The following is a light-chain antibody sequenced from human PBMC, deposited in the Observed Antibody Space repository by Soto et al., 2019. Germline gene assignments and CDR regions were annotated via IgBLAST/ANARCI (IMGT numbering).Light chain of an antibody. V-gene: IGKV1-9*01. CDR3: QQYNTYPWT. Sequence: IPFTKSPSSLSASVGDRVTITCRASQGISSYLAWYQQKPGKAPKLLIYAASTLQSGVPSRFSGSGSGTDFTLTISSLQPDDFATYYCQQYNTYPWTFGQGTKVDIK. CDR1: QGISSY. CDR2: AAS. J-gene: IGKJ1*01.